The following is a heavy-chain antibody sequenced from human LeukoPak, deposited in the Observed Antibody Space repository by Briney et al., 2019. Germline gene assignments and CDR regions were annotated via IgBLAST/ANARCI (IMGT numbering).Heavy chain of an antibody. Sequence: SETLSLTCTVSGGSISSYYWSWIRQPPGKGLEWIGYIYYSGSTNYNPSLKSRVTISVHTSKNQFSLKLSSVTAADTAVYYCARTVVYWYFDLWGRGTLVTVSS. V-gene: IGHV4-59*08. J-gene: IGHJ2*01. D-gene: IGHD4-23*01. CDR3: ARTVVYWYFDL. CDR2: IYYSGST. CDR1: GGSISSYY.